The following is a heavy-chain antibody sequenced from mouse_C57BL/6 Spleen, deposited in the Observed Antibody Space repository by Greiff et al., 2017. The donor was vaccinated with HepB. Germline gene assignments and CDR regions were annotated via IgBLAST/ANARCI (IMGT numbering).Heavy chain of an antibody. CDR3: ARYFLRYGSVHAMDY. D-gene: IGHD2-12*01. Sequence: EVHLVESGGGLVQPGGSLSLSCAASGFTFTDYYMSWVRQPPGKALEWLGFIRNKANGYTTEYSASVKGRFTISRDNYQSILYLQMNALRAEASATYYCARYFLRYGSVHAMDYWGQGTSVTVSS. V-gene: IGHV7-3*01. J-gene: IGHJ4*01. CDR1: GFTFTDYY. CDR2: IRNKANGYTT.